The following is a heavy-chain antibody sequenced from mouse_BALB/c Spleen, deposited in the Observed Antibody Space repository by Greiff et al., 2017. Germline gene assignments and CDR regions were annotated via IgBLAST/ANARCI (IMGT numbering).Heavy chain of an antibody. CDR1: GFSLTSYG. D-gene: IGHD2-1*01. CDR3: ARKGNGNYVSAMDY. CDR2: IWSGGST. Sequence: QVHVKQSGPGLVQPSQSLSITCTVSGFSLTSYGVHWVRQSPGKGLEWLGVIWSGGSTDYNAAFISRLSISKDNSKSQVFFKMNSLQANDTAIYYCARKGNGNYVSAMDYWGQGTSVTVSS. V-gene: IGHV2-2*02. J-gene: IGHJ4*01.